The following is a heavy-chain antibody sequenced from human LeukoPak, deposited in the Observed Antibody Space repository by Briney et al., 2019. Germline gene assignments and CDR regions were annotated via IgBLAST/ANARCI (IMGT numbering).Heavy chain of an antibody. V-gene: IGHV3-74*01. CDR1: GFTFSSYW. Sequence: GGSLRLSCAASGFTFSSYWMHWVRQAPGKGLVWVSDINSDGSSTNYADSVKGRFTVSRDNAKNTLYLQMNSLRAEDTAVYYCARSGLTFNYWGQGTLVTVSS. CDR2: INSDGSST. J-gene: IGHJ4*02. D-gene: IGHD3-10*01. CDR3: ARSGLTFNY.